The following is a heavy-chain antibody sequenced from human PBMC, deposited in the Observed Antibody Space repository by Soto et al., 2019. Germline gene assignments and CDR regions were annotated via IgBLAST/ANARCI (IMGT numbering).Heavy chain of an antibody. V-gene: IGHV3-23*01. Sequence: GGSLRLSCAASGFTFSSYGMSWVRQAPGKGLEWVSAISGSGGSTYYADSVKGRFTISRDNSKNTLYLQMNSLRAEDTAVYYCAKDRIVSNHYYYYMDVWGKGTTVTVSS. J-gene: IGHJ6*03. CDR2: ISGSGGST. CDR3: AKDRIVSNHYYYYMDV. CDR1: GFTFSSYG. D-gene: IGHD2-15*01.